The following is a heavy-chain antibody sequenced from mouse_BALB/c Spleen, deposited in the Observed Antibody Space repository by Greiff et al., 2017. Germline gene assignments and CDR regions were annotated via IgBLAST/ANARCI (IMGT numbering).Heavy chain of an antibody. CDR2: IRNKANGYTT. CDR3: ARDIFYYGYYYAMDY. CDR1: GFTFTDYY. D-gene: IGHD2-1*01. J-gene: IGHJ4*01. Sequence: EVKLMESGGGLVQPGSSLRLSCATSGFTFTDYYMSWVRQPPGKALEWLGFIRNKANGYTTEYGASVKARFTISRDNSQSILYLQMNTLRAEDSATYYCARDIFYYGYYYAMDYWGQGTSVTVSS. V-gene: IGHV7-3*02.